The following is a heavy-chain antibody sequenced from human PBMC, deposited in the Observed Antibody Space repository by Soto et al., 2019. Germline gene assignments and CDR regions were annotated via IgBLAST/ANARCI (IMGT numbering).Heavy chain of an antibody. J-gene: IGHJ3*02. D-gene: IGHD2-15*01. CDR1: GNTFNTYT. CDR3: ARGSCSGGSCYSAYFDI. Sequence: ASVKVSCKASGNTFNTYTIHWVRQAPGQRLEWMGWINVGNGNTKYSQQLQGRVTITRDISVNTAYMELSSLRSGDTAVYYCARGSCSGGSCYSAYFDIWGEGTMVTVSS. V-gene: IGHV1-3*01. CDR2: INVGNGNT.